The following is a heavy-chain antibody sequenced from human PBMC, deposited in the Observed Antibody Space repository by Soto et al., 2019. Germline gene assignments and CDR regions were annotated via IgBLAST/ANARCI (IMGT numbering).Heavy chain of an antibody. CDR1: GFTFENSA. V-gene: IGHV3-49*04. J-gene: IGHJ4*02. CDR2: IRNQTYGGTT. D-gene: IGHD3-3*01. CDR3: TRAESPDTAYFSDY. Sequence: GCLVPSCPTSGFTFENSAINGVRQASGKGLEWVGLIRNQTYGGTTEYAASIKGRFTISRDDSNDIAYLQMNRLYTEDSAVYYCTRAESPDTAYFSDYWGQGTLVTVYS.